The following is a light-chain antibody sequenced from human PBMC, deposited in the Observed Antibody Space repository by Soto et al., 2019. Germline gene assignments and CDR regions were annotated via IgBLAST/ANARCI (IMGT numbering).Light chain of an antibody. CDR3: QQYGSSPVT. J-gene: IGKJ5*01. CDR1: QAVGIY. V-gene: IGKV3-20*01. CDR2: DAS. Sequence: EIVLTQSPATLSLSAGERATLSCRASQAVGIYLAWYQQKPGQAPRLLIYDASSRAAGIPARFSGSGSGTDFTLTISRLEPEDFAVYYCQQYGSSPVTFGQGTRLEIK.